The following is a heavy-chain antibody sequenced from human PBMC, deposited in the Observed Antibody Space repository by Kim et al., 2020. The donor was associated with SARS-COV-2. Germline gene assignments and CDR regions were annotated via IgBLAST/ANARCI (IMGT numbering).Heavy chain of an antibody. CDR3: ARGRGFIVVVPAAILDY. CDR2: INHSGST. D-gene: IGHD2-2*02. Sequence: SETLSLTCAVYGGSFSGYYWSWIRQPPGKGLEWIGEINHSGSTNYNPSLKSRVTISVDTSKNQFSLKLSSVTAADTAVYYCARGRGFIVVVPAAILDYWGQGTLVTVSS. V-gene: IGHV4-34*01. CDR1: GGSFSGYY. J-gene: IGHJ4*02.